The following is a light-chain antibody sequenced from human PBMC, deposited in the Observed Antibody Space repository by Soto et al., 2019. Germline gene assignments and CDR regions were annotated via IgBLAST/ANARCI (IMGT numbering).Light chain of an antibody. Sequence: EIVLTQSPGTLSLSPGERATLSCRASQSVTSNSLAWYQQKPGQAPRLLIYGASSRATGIPDRFSGSGSGTDFTLTISRLEPEDFAVYYCHQRQSWPRTFGQGTKVDIK. CDR2: GAS. CDR1: QSVTSNS. J-gene: IGKJ1*01. CDR3: HQRQSWPRT. V-gene: IGKV3-20*01.